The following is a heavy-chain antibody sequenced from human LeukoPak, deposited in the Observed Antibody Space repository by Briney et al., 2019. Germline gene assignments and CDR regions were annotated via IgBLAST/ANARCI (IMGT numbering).Heavy chain of an antibody. V-gene: IGHV3-7*01. CDR3: ARKLYYYGTSPAGWFGP. CDR1: GFTFSSYA. J-gene: IGHJ5*02. Sequence: GGSLRLSCAASGFTFSSYAMSWVRQAPGKGLEWVATIKHDGSDEYYVDSVKGRFTISRDNAKNSLYLQMDGLRAEDTAVYHCARKLYYYGTSPAGWFGPWGQGTLVTVSS. D-gene: IGHD3-22*01. CDR2: IKHDGSDE.